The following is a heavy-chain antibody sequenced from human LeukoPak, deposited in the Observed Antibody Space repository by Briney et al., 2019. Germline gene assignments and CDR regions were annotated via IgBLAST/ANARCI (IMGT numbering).Heavy chain of an antibody. Sequence: PGGSLRLSCAASGFTFSSYWMHWVRQAPGKGLVWVSCINSDGSSTSYADSVKGRFTISRDNAKNTLYLQMNSLRAEDTAVYYCARGPRYSGSYYNYWGQGTLVTVSS. CDR2: INSDGSST. J-gene: IGHJ4*02. V-gene: IGHV3-74*01. CDR3: ARGPRYSGSYYNY. D-gene: IGHD1-26*01. CDR1: GFTFSSYW.